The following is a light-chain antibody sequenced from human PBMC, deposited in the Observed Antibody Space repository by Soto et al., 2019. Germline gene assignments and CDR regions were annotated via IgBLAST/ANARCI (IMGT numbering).Light chain of an antibody. Sequence: EIVLTQSPATVSLSPGERATLPCRASQSFGLYLSWYQQKHGQAPRLLIYDTSNRAPGIPARFSGSASGTDFTLTISSLEPEDFAVYYCQQRNSWPTSLTFGGGTKVDIK. CDR1: QSFGLY. CDR2: DTS. V-gene: IGKV3-11*01. CDR3: QQRNSWPTSLT. J-gene: IGKJ4*01.